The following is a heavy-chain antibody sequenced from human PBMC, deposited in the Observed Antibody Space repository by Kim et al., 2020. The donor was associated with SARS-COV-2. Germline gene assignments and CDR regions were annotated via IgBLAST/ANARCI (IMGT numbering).Heavy chain of an antibody. V-gene: IGHV3-23*01. CDR1: GFTFSSYA. J-gene: IGHJ4*02. CDR2: ISGSGGST. CDR3: AKQDYDFWSGYYVEGY. D-gene: IGHD3-3*01. Sequence: GGSLRLSCAASGFTFSSYAMSWVRQAPGKGLEWVSAISGSGGSTYYADSVKGRFTISRDNSKNTLYLQMNSLRVEDTAVYYCAKQDYDFWSGYYVEGYWGQGTLVTVSS.